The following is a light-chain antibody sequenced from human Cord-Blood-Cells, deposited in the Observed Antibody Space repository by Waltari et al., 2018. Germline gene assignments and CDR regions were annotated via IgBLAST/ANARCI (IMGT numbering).Light chain of an antibody. Sequence: DIQMTQSPSSLSASVGDRVTITCRASQSISSYLNWYQQKPGKAPKLLTYAASSFQSGVPSRFSCSGSGTDFTLTISRLQPEDFATYYCQQRYSTPPRTFGQGTKVEIK. J-gene: IGKJ1*01. CDR2: AAS. CDR1: QSISSY. CDR3: QQRYSTPPRT. V-gene: IGKV1-39*01.